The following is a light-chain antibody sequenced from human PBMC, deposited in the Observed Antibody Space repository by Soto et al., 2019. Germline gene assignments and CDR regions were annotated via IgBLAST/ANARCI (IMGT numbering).Light chain of an antibody. J-gene: IGKJ1*01. CDR3: HQYTNWPPWT. V-gene: IGKV3-15*01. CDR2: GAS. CDR1: QSVSSN. Sequence: EIVLTQSPGTLSLSPGERATLSCRASQSVSSNLAWYQQKPGQAPRLLIYGASTRATGIPARFSGSGSGTEFTLTISSLQSEDYAVYYCHQYTNWPPWTFGQGTKVDIK.